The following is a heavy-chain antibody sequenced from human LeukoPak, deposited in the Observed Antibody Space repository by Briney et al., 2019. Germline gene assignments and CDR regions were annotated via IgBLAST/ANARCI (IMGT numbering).Heavy chain of an antibody. D-gene: IGHD3-16*02. V-gene: IGHV1-8*01. J-gene: IGHJ5*02. Sequence: ASVKVYCKASGYTFTSYDINWVRQATGQGLEWMGWMNPNSGNTGYAQRFQGRITMTRNTSISTAYMELSSLRSEDTAVYYCARMYYDYVWGSYPTDPWGQGTLVTVSS. CDR2: MNPNSGNT. CDR1: GYTFTSYD. CDR3: ARMYYDYVWGSYPTDP.